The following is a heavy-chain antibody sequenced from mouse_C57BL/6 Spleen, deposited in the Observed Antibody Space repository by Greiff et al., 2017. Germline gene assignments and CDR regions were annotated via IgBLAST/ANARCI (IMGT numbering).Heavy chain of an antibody. J-gene: IGHJ3*01. V-gene: IGHV1-78*01. Sequence: VKLLESDAELVKPGASVKISCKVSGYTFTDHTIHWMKQRPEQGLEWIGYIYPRDGSTKYNEKFKGKATLTADKSSSTAYMQLNSLTSEDSAVYFCARGDYYGSGFAYWGQGTLVTVSA. D-gene: IGHD1-1*01. CDR2: IYPRDGST. CDR1: GYTFTDHT. CDR3: ARGDYYGSGFAY.